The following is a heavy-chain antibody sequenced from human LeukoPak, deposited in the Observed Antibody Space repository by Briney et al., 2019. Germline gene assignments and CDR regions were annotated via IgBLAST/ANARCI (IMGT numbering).Heavy chain of an antibody. V-gene: IGHV3-48*03. Sequence: GGSLRLSCAASGFMFSSFEMNWVRQAPGKGLEWVSKISSSGSIIYYADSVKGRFTISRDNAKNSLYLQMNSLRAEDTAVYYCAKRGCDTNGCPYYFDYWGQGTLVTVSS. CDR2: ISSSGSII. CDR3: AKRGCDTNGCPYYFDY. CDR1: GFMFSSFE. J-gene: IGHJ4*02. D-gene: IGHD2-8*01.